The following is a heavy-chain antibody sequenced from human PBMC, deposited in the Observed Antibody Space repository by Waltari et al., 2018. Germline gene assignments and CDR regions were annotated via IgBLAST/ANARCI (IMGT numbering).Heavy chain of an antibody. J-gene: IGHJ4*02. V-gene: IGHV5-10-1*03. D-gene: IGHD6-19*01. CDR1: GYSFTSYW. CDR3: ARHRRSGWYLV. CDR2: IDPSDSYT. Sequence: EVQLVQSGEEVKKPGESLRISCKGSGYSFTSYWIRCGRQMPGKGLGWMGRIDPSDSYTNYSPSFQGHVTISADKSISTAYLQWSSLKASDTAMYYCARHRRSGWYLVWGQGTLVTVSS.